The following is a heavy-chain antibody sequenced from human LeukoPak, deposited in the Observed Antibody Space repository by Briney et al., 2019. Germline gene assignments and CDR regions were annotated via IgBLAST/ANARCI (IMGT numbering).Heavy chain of an antibody. CDR1: GGSISSYY. Sequence: SETLSLTCTVSGGSISSYYCSWIRQPPGKGLEWIGYIHYGGITNYNPSLKSRVTISLNTSKNQFSLKLSSVTAADTAVYYCARDRYDLWSGSLPMDVWGTGTTVTVSS. CDR3: ARDRYDLWSGSLPMDV. D-gene: IGHD3-3*01. CDR2: IHYGGIT. J-gene: IGHJ6*03. V-gene: IGHV4-59*01.